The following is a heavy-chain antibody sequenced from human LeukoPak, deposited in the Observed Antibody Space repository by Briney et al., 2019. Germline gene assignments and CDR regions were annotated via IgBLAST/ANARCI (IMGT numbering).Heavy chain of an antibody. V-gene: IGHV1-69*05. Sequence: GASVKVSCKASGGTFSSYAISWVRQAPGQGLEWMGGIIPIFGTANYAQKCQGRVTITTDESTSTAYMELSSLRSEDTAVYYCARDAAAAGTLWYYFDYWGQGTLVTVSS. CDR3: ARDAAAAGTLWYYFDY. CDR2: IIPIFGTA. D-gene: IGHD6-13*01. CDR1: GGTFSSYA. J-gene: IGHJ4*02.